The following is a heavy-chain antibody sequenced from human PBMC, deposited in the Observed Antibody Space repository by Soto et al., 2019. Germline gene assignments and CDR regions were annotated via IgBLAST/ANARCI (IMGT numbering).Heavy chain of an antibody. D-gene: IGHD3-10*01. Sequence: PSETLSLTCTVSGGSISSYYWSWIRQPPGKGLEWIGYIYYSGSTNYNPSLKSRVTISVDTSKNQFSLKLSSVTAADTAVYYCARGGYYGSGSYYLDYWGQGTLVT. CDR3: ARGGYYGSGSYYLDY. V-gene: IGHV4-59*01. CDR1: GGSISSYY. CDR2: IYYSGST. J-gene: IGHJ4*02.